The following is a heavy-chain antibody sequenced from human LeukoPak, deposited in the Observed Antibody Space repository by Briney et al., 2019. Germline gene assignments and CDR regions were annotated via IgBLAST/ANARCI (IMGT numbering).Heavy chain of an antibody. CDR2: IIPIFGTA. CDR3: VRLNSTSWYNWFDP. CDR1: GGTFSSYA. J-gene: IGHJ5*02. D-gene: IGHD2-2*01. V-gene: IGHV1-69*06. Sequence: ASVKVSCKASGGTFSSYAISWVRQAPGQGLEWMGGIIPIFGTANYAQKFQGRVTITADKSTSTAYMELSSLRSEDTAVYYCVRLNSTSWYNWFDPWGQGTLVTVSS.